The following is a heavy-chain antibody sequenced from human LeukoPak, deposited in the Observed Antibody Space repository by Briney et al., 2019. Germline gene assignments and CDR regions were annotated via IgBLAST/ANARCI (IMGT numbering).Heavy chain of an antibody. J-gene: IGHJ5*02. CDR2: VHSSGGVI. Sequence: GASVKVSCKAPGYTFTSDYMNWVRQAPGQGLEWMGIVHSSGGVIKYAQEFQDRLTVARDTSTSTIYMELSSLRSEDTAVYYCAGSSHQRNWFDPWGQGTLVIVSS. CDR3: AGSSHQRNWFDP. V-gene: IGHV1-46*01. D-gene: IGHD1-26*01. CDR1: GYTFTSDY.